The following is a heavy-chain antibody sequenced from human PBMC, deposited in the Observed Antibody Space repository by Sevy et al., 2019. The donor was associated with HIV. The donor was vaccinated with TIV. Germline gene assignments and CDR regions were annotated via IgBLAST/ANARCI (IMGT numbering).Heavy chain of an antibody. Sequence: GGSLRLSCAVSVFNFSNYSMDWVRQAPGKGLEWVSSISSSGSYIYYSDSLKGRITISRDNAKNSVYLQMNSLRAEDTAVYYCASQFDYWGQGTLVTVSS. CDR2: ISSSGSYI. V-gene: IGHV3-21*01. CDR3: ASQFDY. CDR1: VFNFSNYS. J-gene: IGHJ4*02.